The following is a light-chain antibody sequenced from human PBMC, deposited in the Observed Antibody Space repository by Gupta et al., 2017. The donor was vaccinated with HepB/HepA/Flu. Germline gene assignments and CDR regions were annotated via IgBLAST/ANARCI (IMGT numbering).Light chain of an antibody. J-gene: IGLJ2*01. V-gene: IGLV2-11*01. CDR1: SSDVGGYNY. CDR2: DVS. Sequence: SALTQPRSVSGSPGQSVTISCTGTSSDVGGYNYVSWYQQHPGKAPKLMIYDVSKRPAGVPDRFSGSKSGNTASLTISGPQAEEAADYYCCADAGSGSVVFGGGTKRTVL. CDR3: CADAGSGSVV.